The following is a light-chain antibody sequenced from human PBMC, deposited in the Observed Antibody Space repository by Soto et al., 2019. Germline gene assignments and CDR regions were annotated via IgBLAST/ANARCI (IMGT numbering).Light chain of an antibody. CDR1: TGDFAAYKY. CDR2: DVS. V-gene: IGLV2-11*01. J-gene: IGLJ1*01. Sequence: QSLLPQLRSVSGSPGQSVTISCTGTTGDFAAYKYVSWYQQHPGKAPRLMIYDVSQRPSGVPDRFSGSKSGNTASLTISGLLAEDDADYYCSSFVGSLYVFGAGTKLTVL. CDR3: SSFVGSLYV.